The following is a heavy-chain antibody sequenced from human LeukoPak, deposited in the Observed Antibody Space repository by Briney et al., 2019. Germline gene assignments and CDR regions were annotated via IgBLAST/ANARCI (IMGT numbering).Heavy chain of an antibody. CDR2: MNPNSGNT. D-gene: IGHD6-19*01. J-gene: IGHJ5*02. CDR3: ARGPAGTSGWYNRRNWFDP. CDR1: GYTFTGYY. Sequence: ASVKVSCKASGYTFTGYYMHWVRQATGQGLEWMGWMNPNSGNTGYAQKFQGRVTMTRNTSISTAYMELSSLRSEDTAVYYCARGPAGTSGWYNRRNWFDPWGQGTLVTVSS. V-gene: IGHV1-8*02.